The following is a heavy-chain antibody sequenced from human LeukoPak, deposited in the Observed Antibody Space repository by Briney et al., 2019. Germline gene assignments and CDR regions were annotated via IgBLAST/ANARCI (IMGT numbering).Heavy chain of an antibody. CDR3: ARGNQNYYYYYMDV. Sequence: SETLSLTCTVSGGSISSHYWSWIRQTAGKGLEWIGRMYISGSVNYNPSLKSRVTMSADTSKNQFSLKLSSVTAADTAVYYCARGNQNYYYYYMDVWGKGTTVTVSS. CDR2: MYISGSV. CDR1: GGSISSHY. V-gene: IGHV4-4*07. J-gene: IGHJ6*03. D-gene: IGHD1-14*01.